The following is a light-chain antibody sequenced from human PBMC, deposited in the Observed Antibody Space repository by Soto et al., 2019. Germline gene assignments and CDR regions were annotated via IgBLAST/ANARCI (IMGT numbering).Light chain of an antibody. Sequence: QSALTQPPSASGSPGQSVTISCTGTSSDVGAYNYVSWYQQHPGKAPKLVIYEVTKRPSGVPDRFSGSKSANTASLTVSGLQAEDEADYYCSSFAPSNTLVFGGGTKLTVL. CDR2: EVT. J-gene: IGLJ3*02. V-gene: IGLV2-8*01. CDR1: SSDVGAYNY. CDR3: SSFAPSNTLV.